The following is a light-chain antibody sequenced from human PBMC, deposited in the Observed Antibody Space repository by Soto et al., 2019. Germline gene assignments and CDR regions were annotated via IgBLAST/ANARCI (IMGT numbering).Light chain of an antibody. Sequence: QSALTQPRSVSASPGQSVTISCIGTSSDVGGQYYVSWYQHHPGKGPKLIIYDVNKRPSGVPDRFSGSKSGNTATLTISGLQAEDESDYYCSSYAGSYTSYVFGTGTKVTVL. CDR2: DVN. J-gene: IGLJ1*01. CDR1: SSDVGGQYY. CDR3: SSYAGSYTSYV. V-gene: IGLV2-11*01.